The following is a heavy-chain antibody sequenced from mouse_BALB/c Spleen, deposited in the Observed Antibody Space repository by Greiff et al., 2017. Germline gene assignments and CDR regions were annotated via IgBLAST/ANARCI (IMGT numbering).Heavy chain of an antibody. CDR3: ARSAVYYGNYLYAMDY. D-gene: IGHD2-1*01. CDR2: IYPGDGDT. CDR1: GYTFTSYW. Sequence: QVHVKQSGAELARPGASVKLSCKASGYTFTSYWMQWVKQRPGQGLEWIGAIYPGDGDTRYTQKFKGKATLTADKSSSTAYMQLSSLASEDSAVYYCARSAVYYGNYLYAMDYWGQGTSVTVSS. V-gene: IGHV1-87*01. J-gene: IGHJ4*01.